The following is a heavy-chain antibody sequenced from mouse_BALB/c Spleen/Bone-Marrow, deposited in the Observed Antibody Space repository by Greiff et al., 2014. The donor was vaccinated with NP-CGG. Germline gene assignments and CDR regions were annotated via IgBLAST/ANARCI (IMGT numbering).Heavy chain of an antibody. V-gene: IGHV1-26*01. Sequence: LKESGPDLVKPGASVKMSCKASGYTFTDYYIKWVRQSHGKRLEWIGDINPNNGNVFYNEKFKGKASLTVDKSSTSAYMQLNSLTSEDSAVYYCARSRAMDYWGQGTSVTVSS. J-gene: IGHJ4*01. CDR2: INPNNGNV. CDR3: ARSRAMDY. CDR1: GYTFTDYY.